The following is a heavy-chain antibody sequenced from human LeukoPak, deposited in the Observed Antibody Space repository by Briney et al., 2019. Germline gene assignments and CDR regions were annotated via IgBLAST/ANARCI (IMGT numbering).Heavy chain of an antibody. CDR3: ARACSSSWYSEWELPYYYMDV. D-gene: IGHD6-13*01. CDR2: INHSVST. Sequence: SETLSLTRAVYLGSFSGYFLSWIRPPRCKELEGIGEINHSVSTNYNPSLKSQVTISVDTSKNQFSLKLSSVTAADTAVYYCARACSSSWYSEWELPYYYMDVWGKGTTVTVSS. CDR1: LGSFSGYF. V-gene: IGHV4-34*01. J-gene: IGHJ6*03.